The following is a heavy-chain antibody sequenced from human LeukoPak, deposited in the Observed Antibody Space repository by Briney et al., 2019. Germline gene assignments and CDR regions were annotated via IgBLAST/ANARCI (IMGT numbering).Heavy chain of an antibody. CDR3: AKRLRYFDWLTRPYYYYGMDV. CDR1: GFTFSSYA. D-gene: IGHD3-9*01. CDR2: ISGSGGSS. Sequence: PGGSLRLSCAASGFTFSSYAMSWVRQAPGKGLEWVSAISGSGGSSYYADSVKGRFTISRDNSKNTLYLQMNSLRAEDTDVYYCAKRLRYFDWLTRPYYYYGMDVWGQGTTVTVSS. J-gene: IGHJ6*02. V-gene: IGHV3-23*01.